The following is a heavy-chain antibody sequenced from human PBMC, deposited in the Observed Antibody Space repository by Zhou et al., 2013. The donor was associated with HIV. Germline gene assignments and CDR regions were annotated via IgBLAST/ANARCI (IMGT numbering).Heavy chain of an antibody. D-gene: IGHD2-21*01. CDR3: ARHRRYGDNSYAFDI. CDR2: MNPRSGNT. CDR1: GYTFTNYD. V-gene: IGHV1-8*03. J-gene: IGHJ3*02. Sequence: QVQLVQSGAEVRKPGASVKVSCKASGYTFTNYDINWVRQATGQGLEWMGWMNPRSGNTGYAQKFQGRVTITRNTSINTAYMELSSLRSEDTGVYYCARHRRYGDNSYAFDIWGQGTMSPSPQ.